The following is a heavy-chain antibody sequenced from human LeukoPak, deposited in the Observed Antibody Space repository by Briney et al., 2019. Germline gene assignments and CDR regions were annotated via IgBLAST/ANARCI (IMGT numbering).Heavy chain of an antibody. CDR3: ARGLRGYSYGYVPWELSYYMDV. J-gene: IGHJ6*03. CDR2: MHSSGRT. V-gene: IGHV4-61*02. D-gene: IGHD5-18*01. Sequence: SQTLSLTCTVSGASISSGSYYWTWLRQPAGKGLEWIGRMHSSGRTSYSPSLKSRVTISVDTSKNQFSLKLSSVTAADTAVYYCARGLRGYSYGYVPWELSYYMDVWGKGTTVTISS. CDR1: GASISSGSYY.